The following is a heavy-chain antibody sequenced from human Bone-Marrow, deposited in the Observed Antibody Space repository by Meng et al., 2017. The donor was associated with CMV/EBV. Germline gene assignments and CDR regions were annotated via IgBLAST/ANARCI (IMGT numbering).Heavy chain of an antibody. J-gene: IGHJ4*02. V-gene: IGHV1-8*02. CDR3: ARGDSGSYYVAN. CDR2: MNPNSGNT. CDR1: GYTFSGYG. Sequence: ASVKVSCKASGYTFSGYGINWVRQAPGQGLEWMGWMNPNSGNTGYAQKFQGRVTMTRDTSTSTVYMELSSLRSEDTAVYYCARGDSGSYYVANWGQGTLVTVYS. D-gene: IGHD1-26*01.